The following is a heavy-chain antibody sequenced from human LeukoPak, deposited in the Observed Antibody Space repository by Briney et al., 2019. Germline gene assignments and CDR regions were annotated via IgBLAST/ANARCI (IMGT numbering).Heavy chain of an antibody. V-gene: IGHV3-21*01. CDR1: GFTFSSYS. Sequence: PGGSLRLSCAASGFTFSSYSMNWVRQAPGKGLEWVSSISSSSSYIYYADSVKGRFTISRDNAKNSLYLQMNSLRAEDTAVYYCARDRDFTGSNWFDPWGQGTLVTVSS. CDR3: ARDRDFTGSNWFDP. J-gene: IGHJ5*02. CDR2: ISSSSSYI. D-gene: IGHD2-8*02.